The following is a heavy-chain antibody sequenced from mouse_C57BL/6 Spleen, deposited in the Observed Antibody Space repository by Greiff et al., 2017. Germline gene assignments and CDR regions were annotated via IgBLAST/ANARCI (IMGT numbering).Heavy chain of an antibody. V-gene: IGHV14-3*01. CDR2: IDPANGNT. D-gene: IGHD1-1*01. J-gene: IGHJ1*03. Sequence: VQLQQSVAELVRPGASVKLSCTASGFTIKNTYMHWVKQRPEQGLEWIGRIDPANGNTKYAPKFQGKATITADTSSNTAYLQLSSLTSEDTAIYYCAREEGPITTVVGPRYWYFDVWGTGTTVTVSS. CDR3: AREEGPITTVVGPRYWYFDV. CDR1: GFTIKNTY.